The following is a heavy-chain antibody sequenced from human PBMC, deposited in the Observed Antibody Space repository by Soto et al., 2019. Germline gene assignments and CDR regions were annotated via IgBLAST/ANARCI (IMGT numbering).Heavy chain of an antibody. CDR1: YGSIVGGGDR. D-gene: IGHD3-22*01. V-gene: IGHV4-31*09. J-gene: IGHJ5*01. Sequence: TVSYGSIVGGGDRCILNSQNPGKGLEWIGYIYYSGSTNYNPSLKSRVTISVDTSKNQFSLKLSSVTAADTAVYYCSIFKDRKAYDISSVDLHSWGNALLVT. CDR3: SIFKDRKAYDISSVDLHS. CDR2: IYYSGST.